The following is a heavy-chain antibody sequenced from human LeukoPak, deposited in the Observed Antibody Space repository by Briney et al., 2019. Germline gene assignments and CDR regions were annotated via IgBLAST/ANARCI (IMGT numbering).Heavy chain of an antibody. J-gene: IGHJ4*02. V-gene: IGHV3-30*02. CDR2: IRHDGRIE. D-gene: IGHD4-23*01. CDR1: GFTFSNYG. CDR3: AKDFANCGGHSFDF. Sequence: GGSLRLSCAASGFTFSNYGMHWVRQAPAKGLEWVAFIRHDGRIEFYADSVRGRFTISRDKSRNMVYLQMDSLKTEDTAVYYCAKDFANCGGHSFDFWGQGTLVAVSS.